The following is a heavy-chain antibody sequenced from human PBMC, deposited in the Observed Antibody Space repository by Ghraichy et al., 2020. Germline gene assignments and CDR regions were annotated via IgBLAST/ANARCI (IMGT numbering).Heavy chain of an antibody. CDR1: GFTFSSYA. CDR2: ISGSGGST. V-gene: IGHV3-23*01. CDR3: FAGGNRVAGNVQILDY. Sequence: LSLTCAASGFTFSSYAMSWVRQAPGKGLEWVSAISGSGGSTYYADSVKGRFTISRDNSKNTLYLQMNSLRAEDTAVYYCFAGGNRVAGNVQILDYWGQGTLVTVSS. J-gene: IGHJ4*02. D-gene: IGHD6-19*01.